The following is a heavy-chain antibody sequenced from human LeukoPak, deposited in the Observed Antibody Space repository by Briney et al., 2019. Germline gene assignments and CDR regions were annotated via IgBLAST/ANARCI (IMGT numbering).Heavy chain of an antibody. CDR1: GFTVSSNY. Sequence: GGSLRLSCAASGFTVSSNYMSWVRQAPGKGLEWVSVIYSGGSTYYADSVKGRFTISRDNSKNTLYLQMNSLRAEDTAVYYCARDAGPAPPLSYCYYGMDVWGQGTTVTVSS. CDR3: ARDAGPAPPLSYCYYGMDV. D-gene: IGHD2-2*01. V-gene: IGHV3-66*01. J-gene: IGHJ6*02. CDR2: IYSGGST.